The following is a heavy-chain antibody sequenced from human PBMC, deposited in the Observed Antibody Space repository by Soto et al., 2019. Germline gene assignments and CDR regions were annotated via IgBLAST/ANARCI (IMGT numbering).Heavy chain of an antibody. Sequence: AASVKVSCKASGYTFTGYYMHWVRQAPGQGLEWMGWINPNSGGTNYAQKFQGWVTMTRDTSISTAYMELSRLRSDDTAVYYCARAGAYYDFWSGYYIYYFDYWGQGTLVTVSS. V-gene: IGHV1-2*04. CDR2: INPNSGGT. CDR3: ARAGAYYDFWSGYYIYYFDY. CDR1: GYTFTGYY. D-gene: IGHD3-3*01. J-gene: IGHJ4*02.